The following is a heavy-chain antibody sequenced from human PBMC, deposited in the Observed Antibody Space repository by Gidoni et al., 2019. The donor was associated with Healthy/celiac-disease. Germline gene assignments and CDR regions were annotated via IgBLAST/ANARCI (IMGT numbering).Heavy chain of an antibody. Sequence: EVQLVESGGGMVKPGGSLRLSCAASAFTFSSYSMNWVRQAPGKGLEWVSSISSSSSYIYYADSVKGRFTISRDNAKNSLYLQMNSLRAEDTAVYYCARVDEMATIYYYYYGMDVWGQGTTVTVSS. V-gene: IGHV3-21*01. J-gene: IGHJ6*02. D-gene: IGHD5-12*01. CDR2: ISSSSSYI. CDR1: AFTFSSYS. CDR3: ARVDEMATIYYYYYGMDV.